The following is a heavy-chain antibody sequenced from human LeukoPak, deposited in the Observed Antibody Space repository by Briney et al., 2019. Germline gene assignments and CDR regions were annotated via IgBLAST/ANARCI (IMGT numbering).Heavy chain of an antibody. CDR2: INPNSGGT. CDR3: ARARYSSGEYFQH. J-gene: IGHJ1*01. V-gene: IGHV1-2*02. D-gene: IGHD6-19*01. CDR1: GYTFTSYD. Sequence: ASVKVSCKASGYTFTSYDINWVRQATGQGLEWMGWINPNSGGTNYAQKFQGRVTMTRDTSISTAYMELSRLRSDDTAVYYCARARYSSGEYFQHWGQGTLVTVSS.